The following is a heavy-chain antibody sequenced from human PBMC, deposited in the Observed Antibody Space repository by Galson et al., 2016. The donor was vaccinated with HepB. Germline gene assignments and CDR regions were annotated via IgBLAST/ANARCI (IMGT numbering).Heavy chain of an antibody. CDR1: GGTFSSYA. CDR2: IINLYGTA. Sequence: SVKVSCKASGGTFSSYAISWVRQAPGQGLEWMGVIINLYGTANYALKFQGRATITADESTSTAHMEVSSLRYEDTAVYYCARVRDGYSTHFYYGMDVWGQGTSVTVS. D-gene: IGHD5-24*01. V-gene: IGHV1-69*13. J-gene: IGHJ6*02. CDR3: ARVRDGYSTHFYYGMDV.